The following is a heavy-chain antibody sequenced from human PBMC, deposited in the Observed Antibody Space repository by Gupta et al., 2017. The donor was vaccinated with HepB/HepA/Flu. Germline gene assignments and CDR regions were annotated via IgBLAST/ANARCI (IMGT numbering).Heavy chain of an antibody. CDR3: AKGFGYRSSSGTDY. CDR2: ISGSGGST. Sequence: YGAASGFNFSSYGMNWARQAPGKGLEWVSAISGSGGSTYYADSVKGRFTISRDNSKNTLYLQMNSLRAEDTAVYYCAKGFGYRSSSGTDYWGQGTLVAVSS. J-gene: IGHJ4*02. CDR1: GFNFSSYG. D-gene: IGHD6-6*01. V-gene: IGHV3-23*01.